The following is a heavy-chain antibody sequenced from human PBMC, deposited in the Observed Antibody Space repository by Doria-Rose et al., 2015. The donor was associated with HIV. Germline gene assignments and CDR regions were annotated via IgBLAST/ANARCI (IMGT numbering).Heavy chain of an antibody. J-gene: IGHJ4*02. V-gene: IGHV3-21*01. CDR2: ISSTSAYI. D-gene: IGHD2-15*01. Sequence: VQLGQSGGSLVRPGGSLRLSCATSGFTFSSHRINWVRQAPGKGLEWVYSISSTSAYINYADSVRGRFTISRDNARNSLYLQMDSLRAEDTAIYYCATVVTLDYWGQGTLVTVSS. CDR1: GFTFSSHR. CDR3: ATVVTLDY.